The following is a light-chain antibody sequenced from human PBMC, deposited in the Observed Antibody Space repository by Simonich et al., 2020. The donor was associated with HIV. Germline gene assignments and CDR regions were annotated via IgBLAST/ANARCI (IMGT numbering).Light chain of an antibody. CDR2: EDT. J-gene: IGLJ3*02. Sequence: FMLTQPHSVSDSPGKTLTISCTRRSGSIAPYYVQWYPQRPGSSPTTVIYEDTQGPAGVPDRFSGTIYSASNSASLTISGLKTEDEADYYCQSYDNSNLWVFGGGTKLTVL. CDR3: QSYDNSNLWV. V-gene: IGLV6-57*01. CDR1: SGSIAPYY.